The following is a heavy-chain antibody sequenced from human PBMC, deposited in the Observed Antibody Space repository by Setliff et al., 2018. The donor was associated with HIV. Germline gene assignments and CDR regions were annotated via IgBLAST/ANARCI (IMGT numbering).Heavy chain of an antibody. Sequence: SETLSLTCTVSGASISSSSYYWGWIRQPPGKGLEWIGSFHYSGSTSYNPSLRSRVTISVDTSKNQFSLKLSSVTAADTAVYYCAREAYGSGSFPSFGLDYWGQGTLVTVSS. CDR3: AREAYGSGSFPSFGLDY. CDR2: FHYSGST. J-gene: IGHJ4*02. CDR1: GASISSSSYY. D-gene: IGHD3-10*01. V-gene: IGHV4-39*07.